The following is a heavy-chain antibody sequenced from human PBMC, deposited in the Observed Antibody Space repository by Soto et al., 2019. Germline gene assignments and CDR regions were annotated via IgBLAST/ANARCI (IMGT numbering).Heavy chain of an antibody. V-gene: IGHV3-21*06. Sequence: EVQLVESGGGLVKPGGSLRLSCAASGFTFTRYSMNWVRQAPGKGLEWVSSISSTNNYIYYGDSMKGRFTISRDNAKNSLYLEMNILTAADTAVYYCERESEDLTSNFDYWCQGTLVTVST. CDR2: ISSTNNYI. CDR3: ERESEDLTSNFDY. CDR1: GFTFTRYS. J-gene: IGHJ4*02.